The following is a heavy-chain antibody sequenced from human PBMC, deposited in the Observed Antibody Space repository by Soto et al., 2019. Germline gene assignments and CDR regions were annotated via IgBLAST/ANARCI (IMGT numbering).Heavy chain of an antibody. CDR3: ARTTGPPYYYDSTGYYPRGFAS. D-gene: IGHD3-22*01. CDR1: CGSISSSSYY. CDR2: IYYSGST. Sequence: PSKTLDITCTVSCGSISSSSYYWGWIRQPPGKGLEWIGSIYYSGSTYYNPSLKSRVTISVDTSKNQFSLKLSSVTAADTAVYYCARTTGPPYYYDSTGYYPRGFASCCQGNLVT. V-gene: IGHV4-39*01. J-gene: IGHJ4*02.